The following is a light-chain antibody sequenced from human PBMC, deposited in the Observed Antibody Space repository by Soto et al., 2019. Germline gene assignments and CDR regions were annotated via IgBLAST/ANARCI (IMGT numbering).Light chain of an antibody. V-gene: IGLV6-57*02. J-gene: IGLJ2*01. Sequence: NFMLTQPHSVSESPGKTINISCTVTGAYVAKNFVQWFQQRPGSAPFTVIYEDNQRPSGVPDRFSGSIDRSSNSASLSISGLRTEDEADYYCQSYNSYNVVFGGGTQLTVL. CDR3: QSYNSYNVV. CDR1: GAYVAKNF. CDR2: EDN.